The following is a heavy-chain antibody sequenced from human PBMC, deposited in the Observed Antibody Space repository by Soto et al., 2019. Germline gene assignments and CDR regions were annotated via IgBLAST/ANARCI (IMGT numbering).Heavy chain of an antibody. Sequence: VASVKVSCKASGYTFTNYGITWVRQAPGQGLEWMGWISAYNGNTNYAQKFQGRVTMTTDTSTSTAYMELRSLRSDDTAVYYCARDLSTKVTSPFNWFDPWGQGTLVTVSS. V-gene: IGHV1-18*01. J-gene: IGHJ5*02. D-gene: IGHD4-17*01. CDR1: GYTFTNYG. CDR3: ARDLSTKVTSPFNWFDP. CDR2: ISAYNGNT.